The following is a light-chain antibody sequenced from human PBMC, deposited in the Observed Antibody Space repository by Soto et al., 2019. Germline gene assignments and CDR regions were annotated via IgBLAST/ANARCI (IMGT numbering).Light chain of an antibody. CDR2: GAS. J-gene: IGKJ1*01. CDR1: QSVSSTY. V-gene: IGKV3-20*01. CDR3: QQYDSSPET. Sequence: EIVLTQSPGTLSLSPGERATLSCRASQSVSSTYLSWYQQKPGQAPRLLIYGASNRATGVPDRFSGSGSGTDFTLTISRLEPEDFAVYYCQQYDSSPETFGQGTKVEIQ.